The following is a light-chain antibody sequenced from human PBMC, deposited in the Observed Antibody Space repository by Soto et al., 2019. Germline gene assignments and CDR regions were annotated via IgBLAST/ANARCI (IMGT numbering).Light chain of an antibody. CDR1: QSVSSSY. J-gene: IGKJ1*01. V-gene: IGKV3-20*01. CDR2: AAS. Sequence: EIVFTQSPGTLSFSPGERATLSFRASQSVSSSYLAWYQQKPGQAPRLLIYAASSGATGIPDRFSGSGSGTDFTLTISRLEPEDSAVYYCQQYGSSPWTFGQGTKVDI. CDR3: QQYGSSPWT.